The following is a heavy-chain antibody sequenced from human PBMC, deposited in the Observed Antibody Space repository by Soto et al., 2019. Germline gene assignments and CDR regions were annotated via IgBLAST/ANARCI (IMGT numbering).Heavy chain of an antibody. D-gene: IGHD6-13*01. V-gene: IGHV4-39*01. Sequence: QLQLQESGPGLVKPSETLSLTCTVSGGSISSSSYYWGWTRQPPGKGLEWIGSIYYSGSTYYNPSVKSRVTISVDTSKNQFSLKLSSVTAADTAVYYCARHSLGRAAAGTFDYWGQGTLVTVSS. J-gene: IGHJ4*02. CDR1: GGSISSSSYY. CDR2: IYYSGST. CDR3: ARHSLGRAAAGTFDY.